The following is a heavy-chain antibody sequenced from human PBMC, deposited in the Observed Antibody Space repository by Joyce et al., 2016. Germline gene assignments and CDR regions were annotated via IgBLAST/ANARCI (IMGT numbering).Heavy chain of an antibody. V-gene: IGHV3-21*01. J-gene: IGHJ6*02. Sequence: EVQLVESGGGLVRPGGSLRLSCAASGFTFSSYSMNWVRQAPGKGLEWVSFISSNRNYIYYADSVKGRFTISRDNAKSSLFLQMDSLRAEDTAVDYCARNSAPRASTYYGLDVWGQGTTVTVSS. CDR2: ISSNRNYI. CDR1: GFTFSSYS. D-gene: IGHD5/OR15-5a*01. CDR3: ARNSAPRASTYYGLDV.